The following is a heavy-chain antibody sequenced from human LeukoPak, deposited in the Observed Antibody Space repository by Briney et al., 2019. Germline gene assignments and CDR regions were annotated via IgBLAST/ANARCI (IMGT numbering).Heavy chain of an antibody. D-gene: IGHD2-2*01. CDR3: ARDGIAWVVPAAGRNWFDP. Sequence: GASVKVSCKASGYTFTGYAMNWVRQAPGQGLEWMGWINTNTGNPTYAQGFTGRFVFSLDTSVSTAYLQISSLKAEDTAVYYCARDGIAWVVPAAGRNWFDPWGQGTLVTVSS. CDR2: INTNTGNP. J-gene: IGHJ5*02. V-gene: IGHV7-4-1*02. CDR1: GYTFTGYA.